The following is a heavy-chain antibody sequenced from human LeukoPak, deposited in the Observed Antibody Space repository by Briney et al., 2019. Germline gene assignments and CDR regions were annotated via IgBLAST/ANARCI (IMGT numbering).Heavy chain of an antibody. V-gene: IGHV1-2*06. CDR3: AREGSGGTMVRGVINVWFDP. J-gene: IGHJ5*02. Sequence: ASVKVSCKASGYTFTGYYMHWVRQAPGQGLEWMGRINPNSGGTNYAQKFQGRVTMTRDTSISTAYMELSRLRSDDTAVYYCAREGSGGTMVRGVINVWFDPWGQGTLVTVSS. CDR1: GYTFTGYY. CDR2: INPNSGGT. D-gene: IGHD3-10*01.